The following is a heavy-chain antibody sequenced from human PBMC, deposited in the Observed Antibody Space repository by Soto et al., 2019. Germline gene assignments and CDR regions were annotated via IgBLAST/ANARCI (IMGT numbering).Heavy chain of an antibody. CDR2: IYYSGST. J-gene: IGHJ1*01. D-gene: IGHD4-17*01. Sequence: SETLSLTCTVSGGSISSYYWSWIRQPPGKGLEWIGYIYYSGSTTYNPSLQSRVTISVDTPRNQFSLKLSSVTAADTAVYYCARYGDYIFRHWGQGTLVTVSS. V-gene: IGHV4-59*08. CDR3: ARYGDYIFRH. CDR1: GGSISSYY.